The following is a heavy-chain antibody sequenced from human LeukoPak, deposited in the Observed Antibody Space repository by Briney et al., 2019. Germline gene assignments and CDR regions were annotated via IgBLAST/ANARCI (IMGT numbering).Heavy chain of an antibody. CDR3: ATRKPARRYFDC. V-gene: IGHV3-23*01. Sequence: GGSLRLSSAGSAFTFSSNPLSWVRQAPGKGLEWVSAISGSGANTYYGDSVRGRFTISRDKSKNTLYLQMNTLRADDTAVYYCATRKPARRYFDCWGQGILVTASS. J-gene: IGHJ4*02. CDR2: ISGSGANT. CDR1: AFTFSSNP.